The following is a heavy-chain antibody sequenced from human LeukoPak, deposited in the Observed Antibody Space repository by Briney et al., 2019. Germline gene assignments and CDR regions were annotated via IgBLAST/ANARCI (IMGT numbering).Heavy chain of an antibody. CDR2: INHSGST. J-gene: IGHJ5*02. V-gene: IGHV4-34*01. Sequence: SETLSLTCAVYGGSFSGYYWSWIRQPPGKGLECIGEINHSGSTNYNPSLKSRVTISVDTSKNQFSLKLSSVTAADTAVYYCARGKRTIVATITSGNFRYCSGGSCYRWFDPWGQGTLVTVSS. D-gene: IGHD2-15*01. CDR1: GGSFSGYY. CDR3: ARGKRTIVATITSGNFRYCSGGSCYRWFDP.